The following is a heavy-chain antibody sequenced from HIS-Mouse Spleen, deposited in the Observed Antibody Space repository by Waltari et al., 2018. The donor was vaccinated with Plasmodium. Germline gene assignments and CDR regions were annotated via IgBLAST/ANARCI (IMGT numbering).Heavy chain of an antibody. J-gene: IGHJ4*02. Sequence: QVQLVESGGGVVQPGWSLRLSCAASGFTFSSYGMHWVRQAPGKGLEWVAVISYDGSNKYYADSVKGRFTISRDNSNNTLYLQMNSLRAEDTAVYYCAKEVLGYYDFWSRPDYWGQGTLVTVSS. V-gene: IGHV3-30*18. CDR3: AKEVLGYYDFWSRPDY. CDR2: ISYDGSNK. CDR1: GFTFSSYG. D-gene: IGHD3-3*01.